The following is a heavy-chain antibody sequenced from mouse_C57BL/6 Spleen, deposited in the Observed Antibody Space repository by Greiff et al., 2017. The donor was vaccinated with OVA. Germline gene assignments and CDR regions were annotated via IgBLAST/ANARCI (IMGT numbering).Heavy chain of an antibody. CDR1: GYTFTDYE. CDR3: TRSAYGSSPYYAMHY. D-gene: IGHD1-1*01. CDR2: IDPETGGT. J-gene: IGHJ4*01. Sequence: VQLQESGAELVRPGASVTLSCKASGYTFTDYEMHWVKQTPVHGLEWIGAIDPETGGTAYNQKFKGTALLNADKSSSTAYMELRSLTSEDSAVYYCTRSAYGSSPYYAMHYWGQGTSVTVSS. V-gene: IGHV1-15*01.